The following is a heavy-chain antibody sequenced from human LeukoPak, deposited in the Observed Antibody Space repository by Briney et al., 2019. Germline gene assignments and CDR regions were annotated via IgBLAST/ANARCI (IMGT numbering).Heavy chain of an antibody. CDR2: IIPILGIA. Sequence: SVKVSCKASGGTFSSYAISWVRQAPGQGLEWMGRIIPILGIANYAQKFQGRVTITADKSTSTAYMELSSLRSEDTAVYYCAREGWVAAAGIGIFDYWGQGTLVTVSS. J-gene: IGHJ4*02. D-gene: IGHD6-13*01. CDR1: GGTFSSYA. V-gene: IGHV1-69*04. CDR3: AREGWVAAAGIGIFDY.